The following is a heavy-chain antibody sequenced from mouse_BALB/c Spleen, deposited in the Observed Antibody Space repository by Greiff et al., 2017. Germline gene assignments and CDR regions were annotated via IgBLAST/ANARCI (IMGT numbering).Heavy chain of an antibody. CDR1: GFTFSSFG. J-gene: IGHJ4*01. D-gene: IGHD2-14*01. V-gene: IGHV5-17*02. Sequence: EVQLQESGGGLVQPGGSRKLSCAASGFTFSSFGMHWVRQAPEKGLEWVAYISSGSSTIYYADTVKGRFTISRDNPKNTLFLQMTSLRSEDTAMYYCAREGYRIYAMDYWGQGTSVTVSS. CDR2: ISSGSSTI. CDR3: AREGYRIYAMDY.